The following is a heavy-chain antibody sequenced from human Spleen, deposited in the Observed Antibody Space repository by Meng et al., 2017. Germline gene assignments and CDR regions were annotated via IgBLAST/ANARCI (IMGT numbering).Heavy chain of an antibody. CDR2: INAVFGTT. CDR3: ARKAGNCISTTCYSLDY. Sequence: GAEGMKPGPSVKVPCKVLGGIFSNYVIGWVRQAPGQGLEWMGGINAVFGTTNYAQKFQGRVTITTDESTSTVYMELTRLTSEDTAVYFCARKAGNCISTTCYSLDYWGQGTLVTVSS. CDR1: GGIFSNYV. V-gene: IGHV1-69*05. J-gene: IGHJ4*02. D-gene: IGHD2-2*01.